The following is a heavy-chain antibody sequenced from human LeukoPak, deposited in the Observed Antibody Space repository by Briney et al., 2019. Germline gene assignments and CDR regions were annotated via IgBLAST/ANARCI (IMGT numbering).Heavy chain of an antibody. V-gene: IGHV3-7*01. CDR2: IKQGGSEK. CDR3: ARSGVAAAFDY. Sequence: GGSLRLSCAASGFAFSTYWMSWARQAPGKGLEWVANIKQGGSEKYYVDSVKGRFTISRDNGKNSLYLQMNSLRAEDTAVYYCARSGVAAAFDYWGQGTLVTVSS. CDR1: GFAFSTYW. D-gene: IGHD6-13*01. J-gene: IGHJ4*02.